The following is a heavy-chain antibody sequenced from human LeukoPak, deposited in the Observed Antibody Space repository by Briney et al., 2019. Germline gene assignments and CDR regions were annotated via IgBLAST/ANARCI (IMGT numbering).Heavy chain of an antibody. Sequence: TGGSLRLSCAASGFTFSNYAMNWVRQAPGKGLHQAPGKGLEWVSTISGSGGSTYYADSVKGRYIVSRDNSNDTLYLQMNSLRVEDTAVYYCAITRGGDYIYDGFETWGHGTMVTVSS. CDR3: AITRGGDYIYDGFET. V-gene: IGHV3-23*01. CDR1: GFTFSNYA. J-gene: IGHJ3*02. D-gene: IGHD3-16*01. CDR2: ISGSGGST.